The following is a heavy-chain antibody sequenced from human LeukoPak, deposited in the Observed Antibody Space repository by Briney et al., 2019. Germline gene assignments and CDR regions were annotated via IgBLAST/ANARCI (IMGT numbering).Heavy chain of an antibody. CDR3: ARDHGVSSGLGLDY. CDR2: IYYSGST. J-gene: IGHJ4*02. V-gene: IGHV4-59*01. Sequence: SETLSLTCTVSGGSISSYYWSWIRQPPGKGLEWIGYIYYSGSTNYNPSLKCRVTISVDTSKNQFSLKLSSVTAADTAVYYCARDHGVSSGLGLDYWGQGTLVTVSS. D-gene: IGHD6-19*01. CDR1: GGSISSYY.